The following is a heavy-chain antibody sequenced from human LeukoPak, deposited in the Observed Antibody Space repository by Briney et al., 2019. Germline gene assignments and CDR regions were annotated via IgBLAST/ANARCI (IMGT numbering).Heavy chain of an antibody. J-gene: IGHJ4*02. CDR1: GGSNSSYY. CDR2: IYYSGST. D-gene: IGHD4-17*01. CDR3: ASDYGDYSLGY. Sequence: SETLSLTCTVSGGSNSSYYWSWIRQPPGKGLEWIGYIYYSGSTNYNPSLKSRVTISVDTSKNQFSLKLSSVTAADTAVYYCASDYGDYSLGYWGQGTLVTVSS. V-gene: IGHV4-59*01.